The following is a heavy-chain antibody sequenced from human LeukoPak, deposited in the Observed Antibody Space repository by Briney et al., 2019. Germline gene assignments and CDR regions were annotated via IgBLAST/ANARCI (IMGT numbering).Heavy chain of an antibody. CDR3: ARGSSGWYSIDY. Sequence: SETLSLTCTVSGGSISSYYWSWIRQPPGKGLEWIGYIYDSGSTNYNPSLRSRVTISVDTSKNQFSLNLSSVTAADTAVYYCARGSSGWYSIDYWGQGTLVTVSS. CDR1: GGSISSYY. J-gene: IGHJ4*02. D-gene: IGHD6-19*01. V-gene: IGHV4-59*12. CDR2: IYDSGST.